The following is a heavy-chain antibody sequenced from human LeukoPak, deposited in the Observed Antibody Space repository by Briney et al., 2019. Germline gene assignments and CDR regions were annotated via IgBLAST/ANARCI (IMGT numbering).Heavy chain of an antibody. V-gene: IGHV4-39*02. J-gene: IGHJ3*02. CDR1: GGSISSSSYY. D-gene: IGHD4-17*01. CDR2: IYYSGST. CDR3: ARDLYGDSYAFDI. Sequence: SETLSLTCTVSGGSISSSSYYWGWIRQPPGKGLEWIGSIYYSGSTYYNPSLKSRVTISVDTSKNQFSLRLSSVTAADTAVYYCARDLYGDSYAFDIWGQGTMVTVSS.